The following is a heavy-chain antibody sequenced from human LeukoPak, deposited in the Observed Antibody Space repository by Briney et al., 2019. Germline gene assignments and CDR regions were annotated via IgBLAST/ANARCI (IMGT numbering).Heavy chain of an antibody. V-gene: IGHV3-48*03. CDR2: ISFSGSTI. Sequence: GGSLRLSCAASGFTFSGYEMNWVRQAPGKGLEWVSYISFSGSTIYYADSVKGRFTISRDNAKNSLYVQMNSLRAEDTAVYYCARGGYYDSSGYYYVEYFHHWGQGTLSRVSS. J-gene: IGHJ1*01. D-gene: IGHD3-22*01. CDR1: GFTFSGYE. CDR3: ARGGYYDSSGYYYVEYFHH.